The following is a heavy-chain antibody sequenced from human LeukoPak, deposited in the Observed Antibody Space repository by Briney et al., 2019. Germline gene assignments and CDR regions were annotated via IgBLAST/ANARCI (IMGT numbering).Heavy chain of an antibody. D-gene: IGHD1-1*01. Sequence: PGDSLRLSCAASGFNFNIYAMSWVRQAPVKGLEWVSGISGTGVGTYYIDSVKGRFTISRDNSKNTLYLQMNSLRADDTAVYYCAKKEQQLGGRFDPWGQGTLVTVSS. J-gene: IGHJ5*02. CDR1: GFNFNIYA. CDR3: AKKEQQLGGRFDP. CDR2: ISGTGVGT. V-gene: IGHV3-23*01.